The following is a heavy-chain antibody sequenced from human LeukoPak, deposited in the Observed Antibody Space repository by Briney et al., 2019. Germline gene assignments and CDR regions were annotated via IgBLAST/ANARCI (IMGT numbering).Heavy chain of an antibody. D-gene: IGHD6-19*01. V-gene: IGHV1-18*01. J-gene: IGHJ5*02. CDR1: VYTFTSYG. CDR3: ARGNPTMYSSGSDNWFDP. CDR2: ISAYNGNT. Sequence: ASVKVSCTASVYTFTSYGISWVRQAPGQGLEWMGWISAYNGNTNYAQKLQGRVTVTTDTSTSTAYMELRSLRSDDTAVYYCARGNPTMYSSGSDNWFDPWGQGTLVTVSS.